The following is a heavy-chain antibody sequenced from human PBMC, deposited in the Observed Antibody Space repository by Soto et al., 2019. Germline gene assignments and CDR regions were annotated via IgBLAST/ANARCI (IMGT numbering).Heavy chain of an antibody. Sequence: VASVQVSCKASGYTFTSYGISWVRQAPGQGLEWMGWISAYNGNTNYAQKLQGRVTMTTDTSTSTAYMELRILRSDDTAVYYCARVLEGGSSCYYRDNWFDPWGQGTLVTVSS. CDR2: ISAYNGNT. CDR1: GYTFTSYG. V-gene: IGHV1-18*04. CDR3: ARVLEGGSSCYYRDNWFDP. J-gene: IGHJ5*02. D-gene: IGHD3-22*01.